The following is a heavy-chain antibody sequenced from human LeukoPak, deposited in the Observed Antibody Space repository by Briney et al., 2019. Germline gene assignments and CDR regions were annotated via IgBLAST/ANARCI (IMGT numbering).Heavy chain of an antibody. CDR3: AKRYYGSGDYYMDV. Sequence: PGGTLRLSCAASGFTFSTYGMSWVRQAPGKGLEWVATIKQDESEKYYVDSVKGRFTISRDNAKNSLYLQMNSLRAEDTAVYYCAKRYYGSGDYYMDVWGKGTTVTISS. D-gene: IGHD3-10*01. V-gene: IGHV3-7*03. J-gene: IGHJ6*03. CDR1: GFTFSTYG. CDR2: IKQDESEK.